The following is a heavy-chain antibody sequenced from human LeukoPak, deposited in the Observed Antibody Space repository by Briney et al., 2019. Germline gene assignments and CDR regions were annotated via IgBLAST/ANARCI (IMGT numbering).Heavy chain of an antibody. V-gene: IGHV3-49*04. CDR2: FRSKAYGGTT. CDR1: GFTFGDYA. D-gene: IGHD3-3*01. J-gene: IGHJ4*02. Sequence: GGSLRLSCRASGFTFGDYAMSWVRQAPGKGLEWVGFFRSKAYGGTTEYAASVKGRFTISRDDSKSIAYLQMNSLKTEDTAVYYCTRDQITIFGVVRLFDYWGQGTLVTVSS. CDR3: TRDQITIFGVVRLFDY.